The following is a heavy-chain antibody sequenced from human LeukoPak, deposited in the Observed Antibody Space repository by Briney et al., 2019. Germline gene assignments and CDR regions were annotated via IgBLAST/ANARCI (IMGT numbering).Heavy chain of an antibody. CDR3: TRDVPGQLGGVDY. CDR1: GFTFSSYS. Sequence: GGSLRLSCAASGFTFSSYSVNWVRQAPGKGLEWVSSISSSSSYIYYADSVKGRFTISRDNAKNSLYLQMNSLRTEDTAVYYCTRDVPGQLGGVDYWGQGTLVTVSS. J-gene: IGHJ4*02. CDR2: ISSSSSYI. V-gene: IGHV3-21*01. D-gene: IGHD6-6*01.